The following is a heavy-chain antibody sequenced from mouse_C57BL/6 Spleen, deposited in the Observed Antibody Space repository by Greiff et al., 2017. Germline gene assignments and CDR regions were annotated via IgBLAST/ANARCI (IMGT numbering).Heavy chain of an antibody. CDR2: IDPSDSET. J-gene: IGHJ4*01. CDR1: GYTFTSYW. V-gene: IGHV1-52*01. D-gene: IGHD2-3*01. Sequence: QVQLQQSGAELVRPGSSVKLSCKASGYTFTSYWMHWVKQRPIQGLEWIGNIDPSDSETHYNQKFKDKATLTVDKSSSTAYMQLSSLTSEDSAVYYCPREGESYDGAMDYWGQGTSVTVSS. CDR3: PREGESYDGAMDY.